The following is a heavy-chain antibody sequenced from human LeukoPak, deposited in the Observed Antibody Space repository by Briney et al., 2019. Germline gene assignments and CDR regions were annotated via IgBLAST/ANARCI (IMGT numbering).Heavy chain of an antibody. CDR1: GGSFSGYY. Sequence: PSEILSLTCAVYGGSFSGYYWSWIRQPPGKGLEWIGEINHSGSTNYNPSLKSRVTISVDTSKNQFSLKLSSVTAADTAVYYCARGRIGSGAFDIWGQGTMVTVSS. CDR2: INHSGST. CDR3: ARGRIGSGAFDI. V-gene: IGHV4-34*01. D-gene: IGHD6-19*01. J-gene: IGHJ3*02.